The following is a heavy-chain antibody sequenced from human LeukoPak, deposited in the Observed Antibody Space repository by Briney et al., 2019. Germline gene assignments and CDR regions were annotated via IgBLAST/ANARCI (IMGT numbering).Heavy chain of an antibody. CDR3: ARDTSEGATFDY. Sequence: ASVKVSCKASGYTFTSYYMHWVRQAPAQGLEWMGIINPGGGSTSYAQKFQGRVTMTRDTSTSTVYMELSSLRSEDTAVYYCARDTSEGATFDYWGQGTLVTVSS. D-gene: IGHD1-26*01. CDR1: GYTFTSYY. J-gene: IGHJ4*02. CDR2: INPGGGST. V-gene: IGHV1-46*01.